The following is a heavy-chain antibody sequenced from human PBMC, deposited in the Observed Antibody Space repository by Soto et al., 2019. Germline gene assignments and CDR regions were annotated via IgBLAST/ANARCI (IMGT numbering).Heavy chain of an antibody. CDR3: ARDPNRYYDKYYFDY. Sequence: ETLSLTCTVSGGSISSYYWSWIRQPAGKGLEWIGRIYTSGSTNYNPSLKSRVTMSVDTSKNQFSLKLSSVTAADTAVYYCARDPNRYYDKYYFDYWGQGTLVTVSS. D-gene: IGHD3-9*01. J-gene: IGHJ4*02. CDR2: IYTSGST. CDR1: GGSISSYY. V-gene: IGHV4-4*07.